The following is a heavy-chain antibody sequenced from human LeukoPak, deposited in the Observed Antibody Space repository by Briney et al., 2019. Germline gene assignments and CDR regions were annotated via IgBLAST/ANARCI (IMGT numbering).Heavy chain of an antibody. CDR1: GYIFTGYY. V-gene: IGHV1-2*02. CDR3: AGSYYSYFDY. J-gene: IGHJ4*02. CDR2: INLNSGGT. D-gene: IGHD1-26*01. Sequence: ASVTVSCKASGYIFTGYYMHWVRQAPGHGLEWMGWINLNSGGTNYAQKFQGRVTMTRDTSISTAYMELSRLRSDDTAVYYCAGSYYSYFDYWGQGTLVTVSS.